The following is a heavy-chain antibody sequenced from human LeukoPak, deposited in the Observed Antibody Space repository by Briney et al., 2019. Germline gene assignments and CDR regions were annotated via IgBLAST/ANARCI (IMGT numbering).Heavy chain of an antibody. Sequence: ASVKVSCKASGYTFTSYYMHWVRQAPGQGLEWMGIINPSGGSTSYAQKFQGRVTMTRDTSTSTAYMELSSLRSEDTAVYYCAALRYFDWNLDYWGQGTLVTVSS. CDR3: AALRYFDWNLDY. J-gene: IGHJ4*02. V-gene: IGHV1-46*01. CDR2: INPSGGST. D-gene: IGHD3-9*01. CDR1: GYTFTSYY.